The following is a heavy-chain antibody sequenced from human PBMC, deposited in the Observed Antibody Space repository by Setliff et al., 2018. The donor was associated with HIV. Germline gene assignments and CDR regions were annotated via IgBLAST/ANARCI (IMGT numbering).Heavy chain of an antibody. Sequence: SETLSLTCAVYGGSFTGNYWNWVRQPTGRGPEWIGEINHSGNTNYNPSLMGRVSFSVDKSKNQFFLKLSSVTAADTAVYYCARGSYRGSGYIVRYFDNWGQGTLVTVSS. CDR1: GGSFTGNY. D-gene: IGHD3-3*01. J-gene: IGHJ4*02. V-gene: IGHV4-34*01. CDR3: ARGSYRGSGYIVRYFDN. CDR2: INHSGNT.